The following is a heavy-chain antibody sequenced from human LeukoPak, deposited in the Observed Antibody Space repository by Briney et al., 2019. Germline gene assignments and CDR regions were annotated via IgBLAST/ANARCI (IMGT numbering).Heavy chain of an antibody. Sequence: ASVKVSCKASGYTFTSHYMHWVRQAPGQGLEWMGIINPSGGSTSYAQKFRGRVTMTRDTSTSTVYMELSSLRSEDTAVYYCARGGRYQDFWSGYSNLYYYYGMDVWGQGTTVTVSS. D-gene: IGHD3-3*01. CDR1: GYTFTSHY. J-gene: IGHJ6*02. CDR3: ARGGRYQDFWSGYSNLYYYYGMDV. V-gene: IGHV1-46*01. CDR2: INPSGGST.